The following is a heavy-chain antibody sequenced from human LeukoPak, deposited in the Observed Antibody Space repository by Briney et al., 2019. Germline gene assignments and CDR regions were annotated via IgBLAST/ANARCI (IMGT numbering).Heavy chain of an antibody. J-gene: IGHJ4*02. D-gene: IGHD3-10*01. Sequence: PSETLSLTCTVSGGSISSYYWSWIRQPPGKGLEWIGYIYYSGSTYYNPSLKSRVTTSVDTSKNQFSLKLSSVTAADTAVYYCARDPSLDYWGQGTLVTVSS. CDR1: GGSISSYY. CDR2: IYYSGST. CDR3: ARDPSLDY. V-gene: IGHV4-59*01.